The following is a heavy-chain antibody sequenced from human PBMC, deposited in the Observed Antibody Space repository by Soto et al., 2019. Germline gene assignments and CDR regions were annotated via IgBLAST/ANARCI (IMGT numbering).Heavy chain of an antibody. CDR3: ARVYYDSSGRDAFDI. J-gene: IGHJ3*02. D-gene: IGHD3-22*01. CDR1: GGSISSGGYS. Sequence: SETLSLTCAVSGGSISSGGYSWSWIRQPPGKGLEWIGYIYHSGSTYYNPSLKSRVTISVDRSKNQFSLKLSSVTAADTAVYYCARVYYDSSGRDAFDIWGQGTMVTVSS. V-gene: IGHV4-30-2*01. CDR2: IYHSGST.